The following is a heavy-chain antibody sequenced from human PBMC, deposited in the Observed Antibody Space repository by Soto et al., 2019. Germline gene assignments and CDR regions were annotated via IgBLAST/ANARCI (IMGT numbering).Heavy chain of an antibody. J-gene: IGHJ4*02. Sequence: QVQLVQSGAEVKKPGSSVKVSCKASGGTFSSYAISCVRQAPGQGLEWMWGIIPIFGTANYAQKFQGRVTITADASTSTAYMELSSMISEDSAVYYCAIVERPYYCDHWGEGALVTVSS. V-gene: IGHV1-69*01. CDR1: GGTFSSYA. CDR3: AIVERPYYCDH. CDR2: IIPIFGTA.